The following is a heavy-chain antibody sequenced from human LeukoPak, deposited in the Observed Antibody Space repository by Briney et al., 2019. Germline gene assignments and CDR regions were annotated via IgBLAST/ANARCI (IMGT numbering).Heavy chain of an antibody. J-gene: IGHJ4*02. CDR3: ARTYGDNFDY. D-gene: IGHD4-17*01. CDR1: GGSISSGSYY. V-gene: IGHV4-61*02. Sequence: PSETLSLTCTVPGGSISSGSYYWSWIRQPAGKGLEWIGRIYTSGSTNYNPSLKSRVTISVDTSKNQFSLKLSSVTAADTAVYYCARTYGDNFDYWGQGTLVTVSS. CDR2: IYTSGST.